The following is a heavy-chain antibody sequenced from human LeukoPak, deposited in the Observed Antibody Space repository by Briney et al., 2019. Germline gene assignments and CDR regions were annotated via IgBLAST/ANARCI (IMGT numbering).Heavy chain of an antibody. D-gene: IGHD3-22*01. Sequence: PSETLSLTCTVSGGSISSYSWSWIRQPAGKGLEWIGRVYTSGSTNYNPSLKSRVTMSVDTSKNQFSLKLSSVTAADTAVYYCARGYYDRSAYYYWFDPWGQGTLVTVSS. CDR2: VYTSGST. CDR3: ARGYYDRSAYYYWFDP. V-gene: IGHV4-4*07. CDR1: GGSISSYS. J-gene: IGHJ5*02.